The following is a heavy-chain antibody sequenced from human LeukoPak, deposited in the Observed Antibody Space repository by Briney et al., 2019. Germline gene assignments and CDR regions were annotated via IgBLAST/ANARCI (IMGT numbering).Heavy chain of an antibody. D-gene: IGHD3-10*01. V-gene: IGHV3-48*01. Sequence: GGSLRLSCAASGFTFSSYSMNWVRQAPGKGLEWVSYISSSSSTIYYADSVKGRFTISRDNAKNSLYRQMNSLRAEDTAVYYCARDCLTMVRGVVVTSYYYYMDVWGKGTTVTVSS. J-gene: IGHJ6*03. CDR3: ARDCLTMVRGVVVTSYYYYMDV. CDR1: GFTFSSYS. CDR2: ISSSSSTI.